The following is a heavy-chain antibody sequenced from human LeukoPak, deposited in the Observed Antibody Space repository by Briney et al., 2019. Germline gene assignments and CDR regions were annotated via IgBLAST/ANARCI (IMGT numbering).Heavy chain of an antibody. CDR3: AKHHCSSISCHGRSSGDFDY. Sequence: GGSLRLSCAASGFTFSSYGMHWVRQAPGKGLEWVAVTSYDGSNKYYADSLKGRFTISRDNSKNTLYPQMNSLRAEDTAVYYCAKHHCSSISCHGRSSGDFDYWGQGTLVTVSS. CDR2: TSYDGSNK. J-gene: IGHJ4*02. CDR1: GFTFSSYG. D-gene: IGHD2-2*01. V-gene: IGHV3-30*18.